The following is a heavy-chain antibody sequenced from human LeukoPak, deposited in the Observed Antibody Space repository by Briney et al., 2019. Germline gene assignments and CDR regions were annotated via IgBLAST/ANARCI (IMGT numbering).Heavy chain of an antibody. CDR1: GFTFSNHW. Sequence: GGSLRLSCAASGFTFSNHWMHWVRQVPGKGLVWVSRIDERGRNAMYADSVKGRFTISRDNAKNTVSLQMNSLRAEDTGVYYCARAPSEIGGYYPEYFRHWGQGTLVTVSS. CDR3: ARAPSEIGGYYPEYFRH. J-gene: IGHJ1*01. D-gene: IGHD3-22*01. V-gene: IGHV3-74*03. CDR2: IDERGRNA.